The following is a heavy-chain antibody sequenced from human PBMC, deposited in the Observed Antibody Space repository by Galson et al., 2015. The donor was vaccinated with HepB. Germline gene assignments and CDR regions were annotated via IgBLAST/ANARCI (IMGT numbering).Heavy chain of an antibody. V-gene: IGHV3-30*04. D-gene: IGHD3-22*01. CDR1: GFTFSSYA. J-gene: IGHJ4*02. Sequence: SLRLSCAASGFTFSSYAMHWVRQAPGKGLEWVAVISYDGSNKYYADSVKGRFTISRDNSKNTLYLQMNSLRAEDTAVYYCARDRGAGGSSGYWYYFDYWRQGTLVTVSS. CDR3: ARDRGAGGSSGYWYYFDY. CDR2: ISYDGSNK.